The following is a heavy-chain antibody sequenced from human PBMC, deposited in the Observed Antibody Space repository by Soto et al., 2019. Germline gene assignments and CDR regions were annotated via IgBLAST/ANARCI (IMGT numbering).Heavy chain of an antibody. V-gene: IGHV1-69*02. CDR1: GGTFSSYT. CDR2: IIPILGIA. D-gene: IGHD2-2*01. Sequence: SVKVSCKASGGTFSSYTISWVRQAPGQGLEWMGRIIPILGIANYAQKFQGRVTITADKSTSTAYMELSSLRSEDTAVYYCARGPNCSSTSCFQGCCWFDPCGQGTLVTVS. CDR3: ARGPNCSSTSCFQGCCWFDP. J-gene: IGHJ5*02.